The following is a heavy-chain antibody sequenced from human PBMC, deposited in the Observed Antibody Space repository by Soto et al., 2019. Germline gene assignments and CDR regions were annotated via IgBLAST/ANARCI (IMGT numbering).Heavy chain of an antibody. D-gene: IGHD5-18*01. CDR3: AQAGYSYNPLTYYYYYMDV. V-gene: IGHV1-8*01. CDR1: GYTFTSYD. J-gene: IGHJ6*03. Sequence: ASVKVSCKASGYTFTSYDINWVRQATGQGLEWMGWMNPNSGNTGYAQKFQGRVTMTRNTSISTAYMELSSLRSEDTAVYYCAQAGYSYNPLTYYYYYMDVWGKGTTVTVSS. CDR2: MNPNSGNT.